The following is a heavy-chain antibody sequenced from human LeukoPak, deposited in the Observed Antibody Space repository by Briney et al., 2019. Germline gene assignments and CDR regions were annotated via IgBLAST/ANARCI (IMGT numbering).Heavy chain of an antibody. CDR2: ITSTGSAM. Sequence: GGSLRLSCAASGFTFSSYSMNWVRQAPGKGLEWVSHITSTGSAMYYADSVKGRFTISRDNSKNTLYLQMNSLRAEDTAVYYCARDSVAVAGTVDYWGQGTLVTVSS. J-gene: IGHJ4*02. D-gene: IGHD6-19*01. V-gene: IGHV3-48*01. CDR1: GFTFSSYS. CDR3: ARDSVAVAGTVDY.